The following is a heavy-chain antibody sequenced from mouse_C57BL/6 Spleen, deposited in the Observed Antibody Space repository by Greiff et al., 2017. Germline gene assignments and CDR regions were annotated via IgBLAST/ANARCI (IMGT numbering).Heavy chain of an antibody. V-gene: IGHV1-19*01. CDR2: INPYNGGT. J-gene: IGHJ4*01. CDR3: ARGGYYDYDGAMDY. CDR1: GYTFTDYY. Sequence: VQLQQSGPVLVKPGASVKMSCTASGYTFTDYYMNWVKQSHGKSLEWIGVINPYNGGTSYNQKFKGKATLTVDKSSITAYMELNSLTSEDSAVYYCARGGYYDYDGAMDYWGQGTSVTVSS. D-gene: IGHD2-4*01.